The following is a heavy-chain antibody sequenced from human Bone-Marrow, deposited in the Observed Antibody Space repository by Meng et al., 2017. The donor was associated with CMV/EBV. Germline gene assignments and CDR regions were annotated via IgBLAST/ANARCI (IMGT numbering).Heavy chain of an antibody. Sequence: ASVKVSCKASGYTFTSYYMHWVRQAPGQGLEWMGIINPSGGSTSYAQKFQGRVTMTRDTSTSTVYMELSSLRSEDTAVYYCARSPTIFGVASGGGMDVWGQGNTVNVAS. V-gene: IGHV1-46*01. CDR2: INPSGGST. CDR3: ARSPTIFGVASGGGMDV. CDR1: GYTFTSYY. J-gene: IGHJ6*02. D-gene: IGHD3-3*01.